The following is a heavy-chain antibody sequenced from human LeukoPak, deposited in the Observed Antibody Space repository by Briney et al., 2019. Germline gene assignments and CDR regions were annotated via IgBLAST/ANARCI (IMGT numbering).Heavy chain of an antibody. Sequence: GGSLRLSCAASGFTFSSYSMNWVRQAPGKGLEWVAVIWYGGSNKYYADSVKGRFTTSRDNSKNTLYLQMNSLRAEDTAVYYCAKGDASAPRMDNFDNWGQGTLVTVSS. J-gene: IGHJ4*02. V-gene: IGHV3-30*02. CDR3: AKGDASAPRMDNFDN. D-gene: IGHD2-2*03. CDR2: IWYGGSNK. CDR1: GFTFSSYS.